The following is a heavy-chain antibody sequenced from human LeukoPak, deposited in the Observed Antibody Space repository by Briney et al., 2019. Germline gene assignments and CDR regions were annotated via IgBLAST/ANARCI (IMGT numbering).Heavy chain of an antibody. J-gene: IGHJ4*02. CDR2: ISSNGGST. D-gene: IGHD3-9*01. Sequence: HPGGSLRLSCAASGFTFSSYAMHWVRQAPGKGLEYVSAISSNGGSTYYANSVKGRFTISRDNSKNTLYLQMGSLRAEDMAVYYCARGSQLRYFDWLSDYWGQGTLVTVSS. V-gene: IGHV3-64*01. CDR3: ARGSQLRYFDWLSDY. CDR1: GFTFSSYA.